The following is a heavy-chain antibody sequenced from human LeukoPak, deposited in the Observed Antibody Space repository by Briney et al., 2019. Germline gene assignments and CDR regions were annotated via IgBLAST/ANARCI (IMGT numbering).Heavy chain of an antibody. V-gene: IGHV4-61*02. D-gene: IGHD3-22*01. Sequence: SQTLSLTCTVSGDSISSGSSYWSWIRQPAGKGLERIGRIYISGSTNYNPSLKSRVTISVDTSKNQFSLKLSSVTAADTAVYYCAREVYYFDSGLRDYFDYWGQGTLVTVSS. CDR1: GDSISSGSSY. CDR3: AREVYYFDSGLRDYFDY. CDR2: IYISGST. J-gene: IGHJ4*02.